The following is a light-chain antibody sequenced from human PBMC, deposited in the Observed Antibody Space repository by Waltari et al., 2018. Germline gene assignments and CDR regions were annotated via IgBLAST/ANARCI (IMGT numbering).Light chain of an antibody. V-gene: IGKV1-39*01. CDR3: QETYSRGPS. CDR2: GAT. CDR1: QPISRY. J-gene: IGKJ2*03. Sequence: DIQMTQSPPSLSASVGERVTITCRASQPISRYLNWYQEKPGKAPKLLIYGATYVQGGVPSRFSGSGSGADFTLTISSLQPEDFATYYCQETYSRGPSFGQGTKLEI.